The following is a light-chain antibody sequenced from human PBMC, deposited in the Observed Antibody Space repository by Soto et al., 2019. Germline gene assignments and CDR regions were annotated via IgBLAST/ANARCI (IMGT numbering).Light chain of an antibody. CDR3: EQRTDWPLT. V-gene: IGKV3-11*01. Sequence: TRCPATLSVSPGERATLSVSASQSVSTYLAWYQRKPGQAPRLLIYDSSTRATGIPARFSGSGSGTDFTLTISSLEPEDSAVHFREQRTDWPLTLGAGTKVDIK. J-gene: IGKJ4*01. CDR2: DSS. CDR1: QSVSTY.